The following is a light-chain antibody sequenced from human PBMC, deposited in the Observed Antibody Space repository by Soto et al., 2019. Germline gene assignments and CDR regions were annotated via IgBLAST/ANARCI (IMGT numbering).Light chain of an antibody. V-gene: IGKV3-15*01. CDR2: GAS. Sequence: EILMTQSQATLSVSPGERVTLSCRASQSVSSNLAWYQQKPGQAPRLLIYGASTRATGVPARFSGGGSGTEFTLTISSLQSEDFATYYCQQYNSYRWTFGQGTKVEIK. CDR1: QSVSSN. CDR3: QQYNSYRWT. J-gene: IGKJ1*01.